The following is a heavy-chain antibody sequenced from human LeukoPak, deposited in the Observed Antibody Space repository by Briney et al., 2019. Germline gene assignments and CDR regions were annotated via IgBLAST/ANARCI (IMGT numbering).Heavy chain of an antibody. Sequence: PSETLSLTCTVSGGSISNYYWNWLRQPPGKGLEWIGYIYYSGSTKYNPSLKSRVTMSLDTSKKQFPLRLTSVTAADTAVYYCARGFDSKSTYFDYWGQGTLVTVSS. CDR1: GGSISNYY. CDR3: ARGFDSKSTYFDY. D-gene: IGHD5-12*01. V-gene: IGHV4-59*01. CDR2: IYYSGST. J-gene: IGHJ4*02.